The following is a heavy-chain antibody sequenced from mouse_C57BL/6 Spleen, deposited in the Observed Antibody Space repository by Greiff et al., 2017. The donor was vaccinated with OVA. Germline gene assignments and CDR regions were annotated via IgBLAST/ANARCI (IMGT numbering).Heavy chain of an antibody. CDR3: ARDGGHWYFDV. J-gene: IGHJ1*03. V-gene: IGHV3-6*01. CDR1: GYSITSGYY. Sequence: EVKLLESGPGLVKPSQSLSLTCSVTGYSITSGYYWNWIRQFPGNKLEWMGYISYDGSNNYNPSLKNRISITRDTSKNQFFLKLNSVTTEDTATYYCARDGGHWYFDVWGTGTTVTVSS. CDR2: ISYDGSN.